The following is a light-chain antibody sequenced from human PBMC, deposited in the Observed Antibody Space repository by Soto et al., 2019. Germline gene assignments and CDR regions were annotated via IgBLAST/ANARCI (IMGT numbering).Light chain of an antibody. CDR3: QQYGDSSWT. CDR1: QSVSSSY. V-gene: IGKV3-20*01. J-gene: IGKJ1*01. CDR2: ASS. Sequence: EIVLTQSPGTLSSSPGERATLSCRASQSVSSSYLAWYQHKPGQAPRLLIYASSSRATGIPDRFGGSGSGTDFTLTISRLEPEDFAVYYCQQYGDSSWTFGQGTEVEIK.